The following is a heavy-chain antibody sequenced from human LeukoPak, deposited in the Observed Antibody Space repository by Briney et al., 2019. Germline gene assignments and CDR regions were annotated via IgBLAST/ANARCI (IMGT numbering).Heavy chain of an antibody. Sequence: GGSLRLSCAASGFTFSSYAMHWVRQAPGKGLEWVAVISYDGRNKYYADSVKGRFTISRDNSKNTLYLQMNSLRAEDTAVYYCARDSYSSALEYWGQGTLVTVSS. CDR2: ISYDGRNK. CDR3: ARDSYSSALEY. D-gene: IGHD6-19*01. V-gene: IGHV3-30*04. CDR1: GFTFSSYA. J-gene: IGHJ4*02.